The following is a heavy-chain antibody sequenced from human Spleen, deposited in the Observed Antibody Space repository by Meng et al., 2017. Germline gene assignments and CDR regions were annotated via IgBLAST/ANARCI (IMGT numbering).Heavy chain of an antibody. CDR2: INHSGST. V-gene: IGHV4-34*01. D-gene: IGHD4-11*01. CDR3: ARGPTTMAHDFDY. J-gene: IGHJ4*02. CDR1: GGSFSDYY. Sequence: QVHLQQWGSGRLTPSETLSLPCVVSGGSFSDYYWSWIRQPPGKGLEWIGEINHSGSTNYNPSLESRATISVDTSQNNLSLKLSSVTAADSAVYHCARGPTTMAHDFDYWGQGTLVTVSS.